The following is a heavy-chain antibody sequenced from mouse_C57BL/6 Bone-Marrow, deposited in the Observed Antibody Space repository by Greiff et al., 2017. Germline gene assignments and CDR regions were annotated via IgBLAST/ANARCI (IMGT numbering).Heavy chain of an antibody. CDR1: GFTFKDYY. CDR2: IDPENGDT. J-gene: IGHJ4*01. V-gene: IGHV14-4*01. CDR3: TTVCCGSSYYYAMDY. D-gene: IGHD1-1*01. Sequence: VQLQQSGAELVRPGASVKLSCTASGFTFKDYYMHWVKQRPEQGLEWIGWIDPENGDTEYASKFQGKATLTADTSSNTAYLQLSSLTSEDTAVYDYTTVCCGSSYYYAMDYWDRGTAITVSA.